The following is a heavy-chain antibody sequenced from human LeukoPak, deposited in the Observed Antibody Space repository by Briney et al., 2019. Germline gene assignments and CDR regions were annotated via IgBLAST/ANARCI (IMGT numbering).Heavy chain of an antibody. V-gene: IGHV1-2*02. CDR1: GYTFTAYY. CDR3: ARAHLIVGATNFDY. Sequence: ASVKVSCKPSGYTFTAYYIHLVRQAPGQGLEWMGWINPNSGGTNYAQKFQGRVTMTRDTSISTAYMELSRLRSDDTAVYYCARAHLIVGATNFDYWGQGTLVTVSS. CDR2: INPNSGGT. D-gene: IGHD1-26*01. J-gene: IGHJ4*02.